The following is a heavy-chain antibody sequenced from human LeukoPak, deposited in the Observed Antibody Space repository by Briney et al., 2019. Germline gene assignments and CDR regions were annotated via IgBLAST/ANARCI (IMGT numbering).Heavy chain of an antibody. CDR3: ARDDGPGSIDY. J-gene: IGHJ4*02. V-gene: IGHV4-59*12. CDR1: GGSISSYY. Sequence: SETLSLTCTVSGGSISSYYWSWIRQPPGKGLEWIGYIYYSGSTNYNPSLKSRVTMSVDTSKNQFSLKLSSVTAADTAVYYCARDDGPGSIDYWGQGTLVTVSS. CDR2: IYYSGST.